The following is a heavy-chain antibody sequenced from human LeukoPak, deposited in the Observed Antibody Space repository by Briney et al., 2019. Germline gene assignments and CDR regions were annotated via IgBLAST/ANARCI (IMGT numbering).Heavy chain of an antibody. CDR2: MNPNSGNT. D-gene: IGHD3-10*01. CDR3: ARGWFGQLLQDY. Sequence: ASVKLPCKASGYTFTSYDISWVRQATGQGPEWMGWMNPNSGNTGYAQQFQGRVTMTRTTSTSTAYMELSSLRSDDTAVYYCARGWFGQLLQDYWGQGTLVTVSS. J-gene: IGHJ4*02. CDR1: GYTFTSYD. V-gene: IGHV1-8*01.